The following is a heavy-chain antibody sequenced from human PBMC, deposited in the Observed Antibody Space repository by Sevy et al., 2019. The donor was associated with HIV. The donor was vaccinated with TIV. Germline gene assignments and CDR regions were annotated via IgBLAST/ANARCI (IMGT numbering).Heavy chain of an antibody. CDR1: GLAFSDYY. J-gene: IGHJ4*02. CDR2: ISSSGATI. CDR3: ARDPFHFLRGGF. Sequence: GGSLRLSCAASGLAFSDYYMSWIRQAPGKGLEWVSYISSSGATIYYADSVKGRFTISSDNAKNSLYLQMNSLRVDDEAVYYCARDPFHFLRGGFWGQGTLVTVSS. V-gene: IGHV3-11*01. D-gene: IGHD3-10*01.